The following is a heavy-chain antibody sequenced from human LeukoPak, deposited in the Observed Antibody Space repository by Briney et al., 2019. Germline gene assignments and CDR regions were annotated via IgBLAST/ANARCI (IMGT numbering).Heavy chain of an antibody. CDR3: AKGRGYYGSGVPPLDY. CDR2: IRYDGSNK. Sequence: PGGSLRLSCAASGFTFSSYSMNWVRQAPGKGLEWVAFIRYDGSNKYYADSVKGRFTISRDNSKNTLYLQMNSLRAEDTAVYYCAKGRGYYGSGVPPLDYWGQGTLVTVSS. CDR1: GFTFSSYS. D-gene: IGHD3-10*01. J-gene: IGHJ4*02. V-gene: IGHV3-30*02.